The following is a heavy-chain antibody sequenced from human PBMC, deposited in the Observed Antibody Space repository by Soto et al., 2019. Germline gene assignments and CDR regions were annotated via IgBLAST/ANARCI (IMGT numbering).Heavy chain of an antibody. J-gene: IGHJ3*02. Sequence: EVQLVESGGDLVQPGGSLRLSCAASGFTFSSYWMHWVRQAPGKGLVWVSRINTDESSITYADSVKGRFTISRDNAKDTVYLQMNILRAEDTSLYYCARAIGGNVPFDMWGQGTMVTVSS. V-gene: IGHV3-74*01. CDR1: GFTFSSYW. CDR3: ARAIGGNVPFDM. D-gene: IGHD2-15*01. CDR2: INTDESSI.